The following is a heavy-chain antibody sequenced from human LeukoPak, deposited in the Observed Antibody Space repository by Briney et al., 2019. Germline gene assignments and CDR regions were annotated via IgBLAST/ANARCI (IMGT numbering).Heavy chain of an antibody. D-gene: IGHD2-2*01. J-gene: IGHJ6*02. CDR3: AKDRGSRTYTMDV. CDR2: ILVNGGT. CDR1: GFTFSTYT. Sequence: PGGSLRLSCIASGFTFSTYTMSWVRQAPREGLKWVSGILVNGGTYYADSVKGRFTVSRDNSKNTLYLQMSSLRAGDTAVYYCAKDRGSRTYTMDVWGQGTTVTVSS. V-gene: IGHV3-23*01.